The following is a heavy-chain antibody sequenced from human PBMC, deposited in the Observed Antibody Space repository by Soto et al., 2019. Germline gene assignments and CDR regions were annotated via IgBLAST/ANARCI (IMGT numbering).Heavy chain of an antibody. Sequence: SETLSLTCAVSGVTISPYYWGWIRQPPGKGLEWIGYNYHSGTTNYNPSLKSRVTISVDTSKNQFSLRPTSVTAADTAIYYCVREAYIGYGHAIDHWGQGTLVTVSS. CDR1: GVTISPYY. J-gene: IGHJ4*02. CDR3: VREAYIGYGHAIDH. D-gene: IGHD5-12*01. V-gene: IGHV4-59*01. CDR2: NYHSGTT.